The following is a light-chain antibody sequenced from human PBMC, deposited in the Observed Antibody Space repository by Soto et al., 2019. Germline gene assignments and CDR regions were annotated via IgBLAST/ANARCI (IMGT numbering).Light chain of an antibody. CDR2: KAT. J-gene: IGKJ1*01. CDR3: QQYETFSPWT. Sequence: DIQMTQSPSTLSASLGDRVTITCRASQRIDTWVAWCQQKPGTAPKLLVYKATILQSGVPSRFSGSGSGTEFTLAISNLQPDDFATYYCQQYETFSPWTFGQGTKVEIK. CDR1: QRIDTW. V-gene: IGKV1-5*03.